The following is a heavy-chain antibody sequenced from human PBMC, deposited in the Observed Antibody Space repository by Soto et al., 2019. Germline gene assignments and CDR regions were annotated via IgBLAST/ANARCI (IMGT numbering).Heavy chain of an antibody. CDR2: IYYSGST. V-gene: IGHV4-39*01. CDR3: ARPMAYSSGWHEGNWFDP. CDR1: GGSISSSSYY. D-gene: IGHD6-19*01. Sequence: PSETLSLTCTVSGGSISSSSYYWGWIRQPPGKGLEWIGSIYYSGSTYYNPSLKSRVTISVDTSKNQFSLKLSSVTAADTAVYYCARPMAYSSGWHEGNWFDPWGQGTLVTVSS. J-gene: IGHJ5*02.